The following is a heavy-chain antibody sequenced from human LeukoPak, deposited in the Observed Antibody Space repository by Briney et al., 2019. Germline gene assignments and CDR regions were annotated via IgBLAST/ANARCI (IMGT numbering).Heavy chain of an antibody. D-gene: IGHD4-11*01. CDR3: ARDTDSNYTFDY. V-gene: IGHV3-30-3*01. CDR1: GFTFSSYA. J-gene: IGHJ4*02. CDR2: ISYDGSNK. Sequence: GRSLRLSCAASGFTFSSYAMHWVRQAPGKGLEWVAVISYDGSNKYYADSVKGRFTISRDNSKNTLYLQMNSLRAEDTAVYYCARDTDSNYTFDYWGQGTLVTVSS.